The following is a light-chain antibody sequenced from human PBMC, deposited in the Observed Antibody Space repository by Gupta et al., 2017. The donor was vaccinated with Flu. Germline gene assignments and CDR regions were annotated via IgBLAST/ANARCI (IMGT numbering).Light chain of an antibody. V-gene: IGKV1-5*03. J-gene: IGKJ3*01. CDR2: KAS. Sequence: DIQMTQSPSTLSASVGDRVTITCRASQSISSWLAWYQQKSGKAPKLLIYKASTLESGVPSRFSGSGSGTEFTLTISSLQPDDFATYYCQQYSDFLFTFGPGTKVDIK. CDR1: QSISSW. CDR3: QQYSDFLFT.